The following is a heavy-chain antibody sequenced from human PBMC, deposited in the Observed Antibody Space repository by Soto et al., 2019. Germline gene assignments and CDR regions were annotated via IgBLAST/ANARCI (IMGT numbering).Heavy chain of an antibody. D-gene: IGHD2-2*01. CDR3: ARLGGYCSTTSCYGFYGMDV. V-gene: IGHV4-39*01. Sequence: QLQLQESGPGLVKPSETLSLTCTVSGGSISSGPYSWGWIRQPPGEGLEWIGTFHYSENTYYNPSLGSRVTISVDTSKNHFSLKVTSVTVADTAIYYCARLGGYCSTTSCYGFYGMDVWGQGTTVIVSS. CDR2: FHYSENT. J-gene: IGHJ6*02. CDR1: GGSISSGPYS.